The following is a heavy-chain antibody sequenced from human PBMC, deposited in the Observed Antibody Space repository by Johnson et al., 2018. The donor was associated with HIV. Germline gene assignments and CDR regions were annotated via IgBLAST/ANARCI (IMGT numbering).Heavy chain of an antibody. CDR1: GFTFDNFA. J-gene: IGHJ3*02. V-gene: IGHV3-9*01. Sequence: VQLVESGGGLVQPGGSLRLSCAVSGFTFDNFAMHWVRQAPGKGLEWVSSISWDSGTIGYADSVKGRFTISRDNAKISLYLQMDSLRAEDTAVYYCATSTASDALDIWGQGTMVTVSS. CDR3: ATSTASDALDI. D-gene: IGHD1-1*01. CDR2: ISWDSGTI.